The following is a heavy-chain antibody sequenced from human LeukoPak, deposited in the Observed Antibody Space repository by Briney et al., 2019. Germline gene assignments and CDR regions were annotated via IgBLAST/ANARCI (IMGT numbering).Heavy chain of an antibody. CDR3: ARLYDSSGYTNWLDP. V-gene: IGHV4-59*11. J-gene: IGHJ5*02. CDR1: GGSISSHY. CDR2: IYYSGST. Sequence: SETLSLTCTVSGGSISSHYWSWIRQPPGKGLEWIGYIYYSGSTKYNPSLKSRVTISVDTSESQFSLKLSSVTAADTAVYYCARLYDSSGYTNWLDPWGQGALVTVSS. D-gene: IGHD3-22*01.